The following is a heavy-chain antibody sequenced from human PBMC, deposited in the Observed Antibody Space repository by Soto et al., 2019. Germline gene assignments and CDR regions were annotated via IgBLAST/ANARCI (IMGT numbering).Heavy chain of an antibody. CDR3: ARAAERIAARPNYYYYYYMDV. J-gene: IGHJ6*03. Sequence: ASVKVSCKASGYTFTSYGISWVRQAPGQGLEWMGWISAYNGNTNYAQKLQGRGTMTTDTSTSTAYMELRSLRSDDTAVYYCARAAERIAARPNYYYYYYMDVWGKGTTVTVSS. V-gene: IGHV1-18*01. D-gene: IGHD6-6*01. CDR1: GYTFTSYG. CDR2: ISAYNGNT.